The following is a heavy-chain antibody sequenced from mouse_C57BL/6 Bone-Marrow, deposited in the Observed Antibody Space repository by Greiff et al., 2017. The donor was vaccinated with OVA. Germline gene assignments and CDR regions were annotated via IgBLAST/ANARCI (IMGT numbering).Heavy chain of an antibody. J-gene: IGHJ3*01. CDR3: ARLHYYGSSGFAY. V-gene: IGHV1-19*01. CDR1: GYTFTDYY. D-gene: IGHD1-1*01. Sequence: VQLQQSGPVLVKPGASVKMSCKASGYTFTDYYMNWVKQSHGKSLEWIGVINPYNGGTSYNQKFKGKATLTVDKSSSTAYMELNSLTSEDSAVYYCARLHYYGSSGFAYWGQGTLVTVSA. CDR2: INPYNGGT.